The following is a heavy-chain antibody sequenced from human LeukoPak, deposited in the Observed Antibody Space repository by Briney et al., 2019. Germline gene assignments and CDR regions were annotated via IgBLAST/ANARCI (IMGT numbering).Heavy chain of an antibody. CDR3: AHILWDD. J-gene: IGHJ4*03. CDR1: GGSMSSYY. CDR2: IYNSGST. Sequence: ASETLSLTCTVSGGSMSSYYWSWIRQSPGKGPERIGYIYNSGSTNYSPSLKSRVTISVDTSKNQFSLKLSSVTAADTAVYYCAHILWDDWGHGTLVTLCS. D-gene: IGHD2-21*01. V-gene: IGHV4-59*12.